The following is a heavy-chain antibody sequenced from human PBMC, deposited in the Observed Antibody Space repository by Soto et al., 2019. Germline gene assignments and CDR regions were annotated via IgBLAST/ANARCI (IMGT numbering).Heavy chain of an antibody. CDR2: INPSDGSS. CDR3: ARGSSNWLWYFDL. Sequence: QVHLVQSGAEVKKPGASVKLSCKASGYTFTSNYLYWVRQAPGQGLEWMGIINPSDGSSTYARNFQGRVTMTRDTSTSTVYMEVTRLRSEDTAVYSCARGSSNWLWYFDLWGRGTLVTVSS. CDR1: GYTFTSNY. V-gene: IGHV1-46*03. J-gene: IGHJ2*01. D-gene: IGHD6-13*01.